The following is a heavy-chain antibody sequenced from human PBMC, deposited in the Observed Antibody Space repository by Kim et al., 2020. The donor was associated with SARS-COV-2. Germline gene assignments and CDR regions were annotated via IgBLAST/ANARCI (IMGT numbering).Heavy chain of an antibody. J-gene: IGHJ4*02. CDR2: IIPIFGTA. Sequence: SVKVSCKASGGTFSSYAISWVRQAPGQGLEWMGGIIPIFGTANYAQKFQGRVTITADESTSTAYMELSSLRSEDTAVYYCARAKRANIAAAGTFDYWGQGTLVTVSS. V-gene: IGHV1-69*13. CDR1: GGTFSSYA. D-gene: IGHD6-13*01. CDR3: ARAKRANIAAAGTFDY.